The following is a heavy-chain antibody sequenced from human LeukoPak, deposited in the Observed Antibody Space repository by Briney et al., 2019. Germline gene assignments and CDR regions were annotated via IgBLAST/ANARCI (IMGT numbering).Heavy chain of an antibody. Sequence: GGSLRLSCAASGFTFSNAWMSWVRQAPGKGLEWVGRIKSKTDGGTTDYAAPVKGRFTISRDDSKNTLYLQMNSLKTEDTAVYYCTTDQDLYYYYYMDVWGKGTTVAVSS. CDR1: GFTFSNAW. J-gene: IGHJ6*03. D-gene: IGHD2-15*01. CDR3: TTDQDLYYYYYMDV. V-gene: IGHV3-15*01. CDR2: IKSKTDGGTT.